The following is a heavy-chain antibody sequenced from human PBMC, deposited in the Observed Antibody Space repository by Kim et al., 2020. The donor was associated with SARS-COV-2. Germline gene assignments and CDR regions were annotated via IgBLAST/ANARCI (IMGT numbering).Heavy chain of an antibody. CDR3: ARHGKYDEILTPYNPHFDC. J-gene: IGHJ4*02. D-gene: IGHD3-9*01. Sequence: KSRVTISVDTSKNQFSLKLNYVTAADTAVYYCARHGKYDEILTPYNPHFDCWGQGTLVTVSS. V-gene: IGHV4-39*01.